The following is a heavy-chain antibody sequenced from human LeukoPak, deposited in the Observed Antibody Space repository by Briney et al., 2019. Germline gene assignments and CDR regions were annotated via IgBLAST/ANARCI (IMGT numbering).Heavy chain of an antibody. J-gene: IGHJ4*02. V-gene: IGHV3-21*01. CDR2: ISSSSSYI. CDR1: GFTFSSYS. CDR3: ARDPRGIVGATVFDY. D-gene: IGHD1-26*01. Sequence: GGSLRLSCAASGFTFSSYSMNWVRQAPGKGLEWVSSISSSSSYIYYADSVKGRFTISRDNAKNSLYLQMNSLRDEDTAVYYCARDPRGIVGATVFDYWGQGTLVTVSS.